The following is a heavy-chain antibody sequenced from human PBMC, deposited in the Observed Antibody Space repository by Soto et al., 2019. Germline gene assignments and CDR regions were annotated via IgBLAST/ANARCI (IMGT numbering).Heavy chain of an antibody. CDR1: GYTFTSYG. V-gene: IGHV1-18*01. D-gene: IGHD2-2*01. J-gene: IGHJ1*01. CDR2: ISAYNGNT. CDR3: ARDMDDCSSTSCYAYFQH. Sequence: GESLKISCKASGYTFTSYGISWVRQAPGQGLEWMGWISAYNGNTNYAQKLQGRVTMTTDTSTSTAYMELRSLRSDDTAVYYCARDMDDCSSTSCYAYFQHWGQGTLVTVSS.